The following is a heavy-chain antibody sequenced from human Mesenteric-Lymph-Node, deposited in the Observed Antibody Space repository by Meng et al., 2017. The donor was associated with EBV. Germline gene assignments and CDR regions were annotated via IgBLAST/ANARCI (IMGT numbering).Heavy chain of an antibody. CDR2: VYYRGST. CDR3: ARNVGSGSSTEFDF. Sequence: LWVAGPGLGKPSGTLPLARTVVGGSNSSGSAYWGWVRQPPGKGLEWLGYVYYRGSTYYNPSLKSRVTISLDTSKNQFSLRLTSVTAADTAVYYCARNVGSGSSTEFDFWGQGTLVTVSS. CDR1: GGSNSSGSAY. D-gene: IGHD6-19*01. J-gene: IGHJ4*02. V-gene: IGHV4-39*01.